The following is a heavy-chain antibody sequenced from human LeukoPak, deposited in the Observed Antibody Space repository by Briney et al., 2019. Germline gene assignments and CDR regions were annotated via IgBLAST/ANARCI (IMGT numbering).Heavy chain of an antibody. CDR1: GFTFSNYA. CDR2: ISSNGGRT. J-gene: IGHJ4*02. CDR3: ARAPESSSWYYFDY. Sequence: GSLRLSCAASGFTFSNYALHWVRQAPGKGLEYVSAISSNGGRTYYANSVKGRFTISRDNSKNTLYLQMGSLRDEDMAVYYCARAPESSSWYYFDYWGQGTLVTVSS. D-gene: IGHD6-13*01. V-gene: IGHV3-64*01.